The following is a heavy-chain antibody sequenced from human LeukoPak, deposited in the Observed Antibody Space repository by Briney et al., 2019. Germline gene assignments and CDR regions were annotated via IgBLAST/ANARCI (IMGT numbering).Heavy chain of an antibody. CDR3: TLTTFGVVYYFDY. CDR1: GFTFSSYA. J-gene: IGHJ4*02. CDR2: ISYDGINQ. Sequence: GGSLRLSCATSGFTFSSYAMHWVRQASGKGLEWVALISYDGINQYYADSVKGRFIISRDNSKNTLYLQLNSLRLEDTAVYYCTLTTFGVVYYFDYWGQGTLVTVSS. D-gene: IGHD1/OR15-1a*01. V-gene: IGHV3-30*04.